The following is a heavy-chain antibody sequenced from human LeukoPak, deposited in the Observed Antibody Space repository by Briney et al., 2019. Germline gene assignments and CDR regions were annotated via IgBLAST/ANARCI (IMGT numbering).Heavy chain of an antibody. D-gene: IGHD3-16*01. J-gene: IGHJ4*02. Sequence: PSETLSLTCTVSGYSLSSGHFWSWIRQPPGKGLEWIGSIYGSGTTHYDPPLRSLVSISADTSKNHFSLELSSVTAAATAVYYCASVGGGSPYWGQGSLVTVSS. V-gene: IGHV4-38-2*02. CDR1: GYSLSSGHF. CDR3: ASVGGGSPY. CDR2: IYGSGTT.